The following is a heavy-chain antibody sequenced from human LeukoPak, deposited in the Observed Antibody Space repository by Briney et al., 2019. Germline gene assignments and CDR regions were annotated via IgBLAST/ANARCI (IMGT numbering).Heavy chain of an antibody. Sequence: GGSLRLSCAVSGFTFSSSWMSWVRQAPGKGLEWVANIKPDGSEKNLVDSVKGRFTISRDNAKNSLFLQMNSLRAEDTAVYYCVRSQQPTYWGQGTLVTVSS. D-gene: IGHD6-13*01. CDR3: VRSQQPTY. J-gene: IGHJ4*02. CDR1: GFTFSSSW. CDR2: IKPDGSEK. V-gene: IGHV3-7*05.